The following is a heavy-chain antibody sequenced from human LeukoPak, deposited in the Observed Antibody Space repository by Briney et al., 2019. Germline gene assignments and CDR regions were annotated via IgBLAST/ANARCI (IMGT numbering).Heavy chain of an antibody. CDR2: IHPRSGET. CDR3: ARDGEYGTGSYYRGCFDY. J-gene: IGHJ4*02. D-gene: IGHD3-10*01. CDR1: GYSFTAFY. V-gene: IGHV1-2*02. Sequence: ALVKVSCKASGYSFTAFYIHWVRQAPGQGLEWMGWIHPRSGETNYAYKFRGRVTMTRDTSISTAYMDLGSLGSDDTAVYYCARDGEYGTGSYYRGCFDYWGQGILVTVSS.